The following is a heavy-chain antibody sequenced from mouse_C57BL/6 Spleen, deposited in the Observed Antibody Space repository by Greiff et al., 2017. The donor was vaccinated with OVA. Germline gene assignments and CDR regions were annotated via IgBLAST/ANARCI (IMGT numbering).Heavy chain of an antibody. V-gene: IGHV14-1*01. CDR3: TTLVYYYGSSSSYWYFDV. Sequence: VQLQQSGAELVRPGASVKLSCTASGFNIKDYYMHWVKQRPEQGLEWIGRIDPEDGDTEYAPKFQGKATMTADTSSNTAYLQLSSLTSEDTAVYYCTTLVYYYGSSSSYWYFDVWGTGTTVTVSS. J-gene: IGHJ1*03. CDR1: GFNIKDYY. CDR2: IDPEDGDT. D-gene: IGHD1-1*01.